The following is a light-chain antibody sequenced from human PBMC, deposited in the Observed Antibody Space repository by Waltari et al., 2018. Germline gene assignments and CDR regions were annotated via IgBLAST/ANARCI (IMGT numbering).Light chain of an antibody. Sequence: EIVMTQSPATLSVSPGGRATLSCRASQYISSSLAWYQQRPGQTPRLLIYGATTRAHGVPARFSGSRSGTDSTLTINSLQSEDSAVYYCRQYDGCPPADTFGQGTKLEV. J-gene: IGKJ2*01. CDR1: QYISSS. V-gene: IGKV3-15*01. CDR2: GAT. CDR3: RQYDGCPPADT.